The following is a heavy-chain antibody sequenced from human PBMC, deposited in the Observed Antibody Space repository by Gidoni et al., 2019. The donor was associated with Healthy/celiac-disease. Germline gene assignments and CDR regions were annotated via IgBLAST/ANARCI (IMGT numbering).Heavy chain of an antibody. CDR3: VKDQGLLWFGELSGYDAFDI. D-gene: IGHD3-10*01. Sequence: EVQLVESGGGLVQPGGSLRLSCSASGFTFSSYAMHWVRQAPGKGLEYVSAISSNGGSTYYADSVKGRFTISRDNSKNTLYLQMSSLRAEDTAVYYCVKDQGLLWFGELSGYDAFDIWGQGTMVTVSS. J-gene: IGHJ3*02. V-gene: IGHV3-64D*09. CDR2: ISSNGGST. CDR1: GFTFSSYA.